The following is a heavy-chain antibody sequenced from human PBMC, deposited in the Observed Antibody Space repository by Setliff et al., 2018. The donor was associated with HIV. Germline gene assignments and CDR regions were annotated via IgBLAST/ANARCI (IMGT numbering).Heavy chain of an antibody. CDR2: IRSKTYGGTT. V-gene: IGHV3-49*03. Sequence: GGSLRLSCTASGFTSGDYAMSWFRQAPGKGLEWVGFIRSKTYGGTTEYAASVKGRFTISRDDSKSIAYLQMNSLKTEDTAVYYCTTSRGQGDYWGQGTLVTVSS. D-gene: IGHD3-16*01. J-gene: IGHJ4*02. CDR1: GFTSGDYA. CDR3: TTSRGQGDY.